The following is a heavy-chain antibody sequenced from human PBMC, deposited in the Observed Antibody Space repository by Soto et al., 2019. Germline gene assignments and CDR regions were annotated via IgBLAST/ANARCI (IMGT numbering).Heavy chain of an antibody. D-gene: IGHD1-26*01. J-gene: IGHJ4*02. Sequence: LRLSCVASGFSITSFAMSWVRQAPGKGLEWASAISASGGSTYADSVKGRFTISRDNSKNTLYLQMNSLRVEDTAVYYCAKVLSSGSYSGALEYWGQGAQVTVSS. CDR2: ISASGGST. V-gene: IGHV3-23*01. CDR1: GFSITSFA. CDR3: AKVLSSGSYSGALEY.